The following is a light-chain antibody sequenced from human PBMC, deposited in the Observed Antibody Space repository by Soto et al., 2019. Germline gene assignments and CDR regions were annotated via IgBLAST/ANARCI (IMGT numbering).Light chain of an antibody. CDR2: AAS. J-gene: IGKJ3*01. CDR3: QQSYSTPRT. Sequence: DSEMTQWPSSLSASVGDIVTITCRSSQSISSYLNWYQQKPGRAPKLLIYAASSLQSGVPSRFSGSGSGTDFTLTISSLQSEDFATYYCQQSYSTPRTFGLGTKVDIK. V-gene: IGKV1-39*01. CDR1: QSISSY.